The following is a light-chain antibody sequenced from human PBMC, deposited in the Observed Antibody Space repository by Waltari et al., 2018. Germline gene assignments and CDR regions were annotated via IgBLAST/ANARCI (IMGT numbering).Light chain of an antibody. V-gene: IGLV4-69*01. Sequence: QLVLTQSPSASASLGASVKLTCTLSSGHSSNVIAWLQQQPEKGPRYLMKVNSDGRHSKGDESPDRFSGSSSGAERYLPSSSLQSEDEADYYFQTGGHGTWVFGGGTKLTVL. J-gene: IGLJ3*02. CDR2: VNSDGRH. CDR1: SGHSSNV. CDR3: QTGGHGTWV.